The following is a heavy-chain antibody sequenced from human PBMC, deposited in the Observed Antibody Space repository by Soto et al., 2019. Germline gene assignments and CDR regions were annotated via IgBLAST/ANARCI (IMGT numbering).Heavy chain of an antibody. CDR3: AKDGGPGVDYFYGMDV. Sequence: LSLSCAASGFTFSSYAMHWVRQAPGKGLEWLAVKPFDESTPYYADSVKGRFTISRDNSKNTLYLQMNSLRIEDTAVYYCAKDGGPGVDYFYGMDVWGQGTTVTVSS. CDR1: GFTFSSYA. J-gene: IGHJ6*02. D-gene: IGHD2-8*01. CDR2: KPFDESTP. V-gene: IGHV3-30-3*02.